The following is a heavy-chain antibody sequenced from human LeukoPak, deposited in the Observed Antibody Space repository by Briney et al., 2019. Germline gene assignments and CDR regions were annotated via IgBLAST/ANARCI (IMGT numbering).Heavy chain of an antibody. CDR3: ARDGTRYYDILTGYSYTPYYFDY. D-gene: IGHD3-9*01. J-gene: IGHJ4*02. CDR2: IYSGGST. Sequence: QTGGSLRLSCAASGFTVSSNYMSWVRQAPGKWLEWVSVIYSGGSTYYADSVKGRFTISRDNAKNSLHLQMNSLRAEDTAVYYCARDGTRYYDILTGYSYTPYYFDYWGQGTLVTVSS. CDR1: GFTVSSNY. V-gene: IGHV3-53*01.